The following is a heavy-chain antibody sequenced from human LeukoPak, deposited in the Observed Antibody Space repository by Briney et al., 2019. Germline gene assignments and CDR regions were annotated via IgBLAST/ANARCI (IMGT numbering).Heavy chain of an antibody. J-gene: IGHJ5*02. CDR2: INHSGST. V-gene: IGHV4-34*01. CDR3: ARQHMTTLNWFDP. Sequence: SETLSLTCAVYGGSFSGYYWSWIRQPPGKGLEWIGEINHSGSTNYNPSLKSRVTISVDTSKNQFSLKLSSVTAADTAVYYCARQHMTTLNWFDPWGQGALVTVSS. CDR1: GGSFSGYY. D-gene: IGHD4-11*01.